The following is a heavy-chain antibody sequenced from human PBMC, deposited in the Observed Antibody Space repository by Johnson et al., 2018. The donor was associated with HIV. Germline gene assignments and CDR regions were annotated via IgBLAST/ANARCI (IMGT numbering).Heavy chain of an antibody. D-gene: IGHD1-26*01. V-gene: IGHV3-30*04. Sequence: QVQLVESGGGLVQPGGSLRLSCAASGFTFSSYAMSWVRQAPGRGLEWVAVMSYDGSNQYYADSVTGRFTISRDNSKNTLYLQMNSLRAEDTAVYYCARDRGWELLLGAFDIWGQGTMVTVSS. J-gene: IGHJ3*02. CDR3: ARDRGWELLLGAFDI. CDR1: GFTFSSYA. CDR2: MSYDGSNQ.